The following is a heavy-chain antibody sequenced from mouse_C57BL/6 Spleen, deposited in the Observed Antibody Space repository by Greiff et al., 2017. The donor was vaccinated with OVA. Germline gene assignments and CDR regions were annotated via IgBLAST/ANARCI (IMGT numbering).Heavy chain of an antibody. Sequence: QVQLQQSGPELVKPGASVKISCKASGYAFSSSWMNWVKQRPGKGLEWIGRIYPGDGDTNYNGKFKGKATLTADKSSSTAYMQLSSLTSEDSAVYFCASCYSNPNCYFDVWGTGTTVTVSS. CDR1: GYAFSSSW. D-gene: IGHD2-5*01. V-gene: IGHV1-82*01. J-gene: IGHJ1*03. CDR2: IYPGDGDT. CDR3: ASCYSNPNCYFDV.